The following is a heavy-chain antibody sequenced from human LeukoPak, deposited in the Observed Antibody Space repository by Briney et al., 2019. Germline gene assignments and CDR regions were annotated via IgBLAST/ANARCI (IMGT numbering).Heavy chain of an antibody. CDR3: ARVSSGLWGFDP. D-gene: IGHD6-19*01. V-gene: IGHV1-18*01. CDR2: ISAYNGNT. Sequence: ASVKVSCKASGYTFTSYGNSWVRHAPGQGLEWMGWISAYNGNTNYAQKLQGRVTMTTDTSTSTAYMELRSLRSDDTAVYYCARVSSGLWGFDPWGQGTLVTVSS. J-gene: IGHJ5*02. CDR1: GYTFTSYG.